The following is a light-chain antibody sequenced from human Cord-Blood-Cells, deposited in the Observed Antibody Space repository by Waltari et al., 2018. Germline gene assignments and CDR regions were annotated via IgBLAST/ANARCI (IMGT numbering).Light chain of an antibody. Sequence: SSELTQDPAVSVALGQTVRITCQGDRLRSYYASWYQQKPGQAPVLVIYGKNNPPSGIPDRISGSSSGNTASLAITGAQAEGEADYYCNTRDSSGNHLVFGGGTKLTVL. J-gene: IGLJ2*01. CDR3: NTRDSSGNHLV. CDR1: RLRSYY. CDR2: GKN. V-gene: IGLV3-19*01.